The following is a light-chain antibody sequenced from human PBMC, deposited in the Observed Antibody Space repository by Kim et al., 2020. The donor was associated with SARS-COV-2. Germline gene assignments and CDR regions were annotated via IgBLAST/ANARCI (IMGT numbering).Light chain of an antibody. CDR2: LEGSGNY. CDR3: ETWDSNIRV. Sequence: QLVLTQSSSASASLGSSVKLTCTLSSGHSSNIIAWHQQQPGKAPRYLMKLEGSGNYNKGSGVPDRFSGSSSGTDRYLTISNLQSEDEADYYCETWDSNIRVFGGGNQLTVL. J-gene: IGLJ3*02. V-gene: IGLV4-60*03. CDR1: SGHSSNI.